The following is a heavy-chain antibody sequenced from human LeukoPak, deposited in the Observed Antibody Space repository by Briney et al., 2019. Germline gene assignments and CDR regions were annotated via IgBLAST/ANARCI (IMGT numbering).Heavy chain of an antibody. D-gene: IGHD3-10*01. CDR1: GGSFSGNY. CDR2: INDRGNS. V-gene: IGHV4-34*01. CDR3: ARGADYYGSGSFNGMDV. Sequence: PSETLSLTCAVYGGSFSGNYWIWVRQPPGKGREWVGEINDRGNSNYNPSLKSRVTISVDTSKNQFSLKLTSVTAADTAVYYCARGADYYGSGSFNGMDVWGQGTTVTVSS. J-gene: IGHJ6*02.